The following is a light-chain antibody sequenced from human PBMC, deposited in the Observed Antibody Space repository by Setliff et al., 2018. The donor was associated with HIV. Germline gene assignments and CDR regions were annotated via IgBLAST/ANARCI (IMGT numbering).Light chain of an antibody. CDR1: SSDIGAYNY. Sequence: QSALAQPASVSGSPGQSITISCTGTSSDIGAYNYVSWYQQHPGKAPKVMIYDVRKRPSGVSNRFSGSKSGNTASLTISGLQAEEEAAYYCSSYVNINTLVFGTGTKVTVL. CDR2: DVR. CDR3: SSYVNINTLV. J-gene: IGLJ1*01. V-gene: IGLV2-14*03.